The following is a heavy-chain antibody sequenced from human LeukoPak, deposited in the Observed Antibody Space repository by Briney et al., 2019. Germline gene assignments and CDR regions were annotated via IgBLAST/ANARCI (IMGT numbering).Heavy chain of an antibody. CDR1: GGSISGYY. CDR3: ARDRRFNGMDV. V-gene: IGHV4-59*01. Sequence: SETLSLTCTVSGGSISGYYWSWIRQPPGKGLEGIGDIYYIGSTNYNPSLKSRGTISVDKSKNQFSLNLSSVTAADTAVYYCARDRRFNGMDVWGQGTTVTVSS. J-gene: IGHJ6*02. CDR2: IYYIGST. D-gene: IGHD3-3*01.